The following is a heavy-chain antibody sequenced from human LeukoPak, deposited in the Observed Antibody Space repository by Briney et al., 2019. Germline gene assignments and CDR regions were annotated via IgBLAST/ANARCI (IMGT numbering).Heavy chain of an antibody. Sequence: NPSETLSLTCTVSGGSISSYYWSWIRQPPGKGLEWIGYIYYSGSTNYNPSLKSRVTISVDTSKNQFSLKLSSVTAADTAVYYCARDLCSSTSCKYYYYYYMDVWGKGTTVTVSS. CDR3: ARDLCSSTSCKYYYYYYMDV. V-gene: IGHV4-59*12. CDR2: IYYSGST. D-gene: IGHD2-2*01. CDR1: GGSISSYY. J-gene: IGHJ6*03.